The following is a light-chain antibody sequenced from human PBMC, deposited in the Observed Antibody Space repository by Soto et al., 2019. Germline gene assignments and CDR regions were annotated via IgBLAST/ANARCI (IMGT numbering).Light chain of an antibody. CDR3: QQYYSPLWT. CDR1: QSVAYTSNKKTY. CDR2: WSS. J-gene: IGKJ1*01. V-gene: IGKV4-1*01. Sequence: DIVMTQSPDSLAVSLGERATINCKSSQSVAYTSNKKTYVAWYQQKAGQPPKLLLYWSSTRASGVPDRFSGSVSGTDFTLTISSLQADDGAVYYCQQYYSPLWTFGQGTKVQIK.